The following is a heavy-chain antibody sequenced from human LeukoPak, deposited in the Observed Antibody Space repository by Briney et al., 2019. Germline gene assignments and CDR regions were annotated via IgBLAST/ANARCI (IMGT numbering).Heavy chain of an antibody. Sequence: GASVKVSCKASGYTFTSYYMHWVRQAPGQGLEWMGIINPSGGSTSYAQKFQGRVTMTRDTSTSTVYMGLSSLRSEDTAVYYCARDKLNQGYCSGGSCLGYAFDIWGQGTMVTVSS. V-gene: IGHV1-46*01. CDR2: INPSGGST. D-gene: IGHD2-15*01. CDR3: ARDKLNQGYCSGGSCLGYAFDI. CDR1: GYTFTSYY. J-gene: IGHJ3*02.